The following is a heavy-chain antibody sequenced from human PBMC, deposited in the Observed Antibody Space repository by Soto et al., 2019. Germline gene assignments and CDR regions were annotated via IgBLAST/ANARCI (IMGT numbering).Heavy chain of an antibody. CDR1: RVSVSIYG. D-gene: IGHD2-2*01. V-gene: IGHV3-7*01. J-gene: IGHJ4*02. Sequence: PSGSLRLSCAACRVSVSIYGMTGVLQNPLKGLEWVATIRQDGNEKHCVDSVKGRFTISRDNAKNSLSLQMDSLGAEDSAIYYCARGCGRPSCPYYFESWGRGILVTVSS. CDR2: IRQDGNEK. CDR3: ARGCGRPSCPYYFES.